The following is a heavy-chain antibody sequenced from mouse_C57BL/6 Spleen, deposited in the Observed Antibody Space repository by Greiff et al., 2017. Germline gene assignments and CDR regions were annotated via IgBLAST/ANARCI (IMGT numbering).Heavy chain of an antibody. Sequence: QVQLQQPGAELVKPGASVKVSCKASGYTFTSYWMHWVKQRPGQGLEWIGRIHPSDSDTNYNQKFKGKATFTVDKSSSTAYMQLSSLTSEDSAVYYCAISGYDYYQAWFADWGQGTLVTVSA. CDR3: AISGYDYYQAWFAD. CDR2: IHPSDSDT. V-gene: IGHV1-74*01. D-gene: IGHD2-4*01. CDR1: GYTFTSYW. J-gene: IGHJ3*01.